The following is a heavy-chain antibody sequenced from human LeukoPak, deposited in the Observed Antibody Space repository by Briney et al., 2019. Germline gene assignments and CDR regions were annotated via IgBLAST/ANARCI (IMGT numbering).Heavy chain of an antibody. Sequence: GGSLRLSCAASGFTFSSYAMSWVRQAPGKGLEWVSAISGSGGSAYYADSVKGRFTISRDHSKNTLYLQMNSLRGEDTAVYYCAKDEYFCGSGSCFYYWGQGTLVTVSS. CDR3: AKDEYFCGSGSCFYY. V-gene: IGHV3-23*01. J-gene: IGHJ4*02. CDR1: GFTFSSYA. CDR2: ISGSGGSA. D-gene: IGHD3-10*01.